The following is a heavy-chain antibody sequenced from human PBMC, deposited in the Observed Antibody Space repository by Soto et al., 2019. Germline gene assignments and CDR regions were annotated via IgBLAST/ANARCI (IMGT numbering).Heavy chain of an antibody. D-gene: IGHD6-13*01. V-gene: IGHV1-69*13. J-gene: IGHJ6*02. Sequence: ASAKVSCKASGGTFRSYAISWVRQAPGQGLEWMGGIIPIFGTANYAQKFQGRVTITADESTSTAYMELSSLRSEDTAVYYCASGRIAAAGNMGYGMDVWGQGTTVTVSS. CDR3: ASGRIAAAGNMGYGMDV. CDR1: GGTFRSYA. CDR2: IIPIFGTA.